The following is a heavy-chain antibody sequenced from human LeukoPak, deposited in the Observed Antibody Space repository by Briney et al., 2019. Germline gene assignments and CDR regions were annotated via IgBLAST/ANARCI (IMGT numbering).Heavy chain of an antibody. Sequence: AGGSLRLSCAASGFTFSSYAMSWVRQAPGKGLEWVSYISGDETSKYYADSVKGRFTISRDNSKNSLYLQMSSLRAEDTAVYYCGRISGVTLRFWGQGTLVTVSS. V-gene: IGHV3-48*03. D-gene: IGHD2-21*02. J-gene: IGHJ4*02. CDR1: GFTFSSYA. CDR2: ISGDETSK. CDR3: GRISGVTLRF.